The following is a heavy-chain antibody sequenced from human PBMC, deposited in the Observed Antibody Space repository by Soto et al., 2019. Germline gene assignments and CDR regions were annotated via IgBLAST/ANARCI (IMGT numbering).Heavy chain of an antibody. V-gene: IGHV4-31*03. CDR1: GGSISSGGYY. CDR2: IYYSGST. CDR3: ARTGATVTTGAHDY. D-gene: IGHD4-17*01. Sequence: QVQLQESGPGLVKPSQTLSLTCTVSGGSISSGGYYWSWIRQHPGKGLEWIGYIYYSGSTYYNPSLKSRVTISVDTSKNQFSLKLSSVTAADTAVYYCARTGATVTTGAHDYWGQGTLVTVSS. J-gene: IGHJ4*02.